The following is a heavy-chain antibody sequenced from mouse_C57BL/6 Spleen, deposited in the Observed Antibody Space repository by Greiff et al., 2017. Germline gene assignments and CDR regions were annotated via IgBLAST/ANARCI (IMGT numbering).Heavy chain of an antibody. CDR3: ARVPGSSYGYAMDY. V-gene: IGHV3-6*01. Sequence: EVQLQESGPGLVKPSQSLSLTCSVTGYSITSGYYWNWIRQFPGNKLEWMGYISYDGSNNYNPSLKNRISITRDTSKNQFFLKLNSVTTEDTATYYCARVPGSSYGYAMDYWGQGTSVTVSS. CDR1: GYSITSGYY. J-gene: IGHJ4*01. CDR2: ISYDGSN. D-gene: IGHD1-1*01.